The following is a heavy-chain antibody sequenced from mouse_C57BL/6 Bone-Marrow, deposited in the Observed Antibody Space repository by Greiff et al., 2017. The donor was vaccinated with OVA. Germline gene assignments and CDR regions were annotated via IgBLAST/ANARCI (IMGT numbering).Heavy chain of an antibody. D-gene: IGHD1-1*01. CDR3: ARLYDGSSPSDFDY. Sequence: QVQLQQPGAELVMPGASVKLSCKASGYTFTSYWMHWVKQRPGQGLEWIGAIDPSDSYTNYNQKFKGKSTLTVDKSSSTAYMQLSSLTSEDSAVYYCARLYDGSSPSDFDYWGQGTTLTVSS. CDR1: GYTFTSYW. J-gene: IGHJ2*01. CDR2: IDPSDSYT. V-gene: IGHV1-69*01.